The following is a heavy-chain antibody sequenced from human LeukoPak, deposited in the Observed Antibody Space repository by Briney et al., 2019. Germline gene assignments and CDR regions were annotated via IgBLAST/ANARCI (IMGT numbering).Heavy chain of an antibody. CDR2: IYYSGST. J-gene: IGHJ4*02. D-gene: IGHD3-22*01. Sequence: SETLSLTCTVSVGSINSNSYYWGWIRQPPGKGLEWIGGIYYSGSTYYNPSLKSRVTISVDTSKNQFSLKLSSVTAADTAVYYCARHVFRSSGYSDYWGQGTLVTVSS. CDR1: VGSINSNSYY. CDR3: ARHVFRSSGYSDY. V-gene: IGHV4-39*01.